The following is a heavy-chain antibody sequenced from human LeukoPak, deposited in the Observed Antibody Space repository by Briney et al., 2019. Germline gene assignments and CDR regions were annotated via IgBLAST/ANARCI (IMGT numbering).Heavy chain of an antibody. CDR2: ISGGGGST. V-gene: IGHV3-23*01. J-gene: IGHJ4*02. Sequence: GGSLRLSCAASGFTFTSYSMNWVRQAPGKGLEWVSTISGGGGSTYYADSVKGRFTISRDNSKNTLYLQMNSLRAEDTAVYYCAKFHDFWSGYSDFDYWGQGTLVTVSS. D-gene: IGHD3-3*01. CDR3: AKFHDFWSGYSDFDY. CDR1: GFTFTSYS.